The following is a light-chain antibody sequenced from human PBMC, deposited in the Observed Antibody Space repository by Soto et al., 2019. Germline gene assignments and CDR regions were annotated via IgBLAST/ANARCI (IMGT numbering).Light chain of an antibody. CDR3: QQYGSSPPT. V-gene: IGKV3-20*01. J-gene: IGKJ2*01. CDR2: GAS. CDR1: QSVSSSY. Sequence: EIVLTQSPGTLSLSPGERATLSCRASQSVSSSYLAWYQQKPGQAPRLVMYGASSRATGIPDRFSGSGSGTDFTLTTSRLEPEDFAVYYCQQYGSSPPTFGQGTKLEIK.